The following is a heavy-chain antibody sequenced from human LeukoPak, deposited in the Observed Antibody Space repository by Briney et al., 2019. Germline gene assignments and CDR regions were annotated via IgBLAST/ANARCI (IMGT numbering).Heavy chain of an antibody. J-gene: IGHJ4*02. CDR1: GFTFSSYW. CDR2: INSDGSST. CDR3: ARRGYSYVAFDY. D-gene: IGHD5-18*01. V-gene: IGHV3-74*01. Sequence: PGGSLRLSCAASGFTFSSYWMHWVRQAPGKGLVWVSRINSDGSSTSYADSVKGRLTISRDNAKNTLYLQMNSLRAEDTAVYYCARRGYSYVAFDYWGQGTLVTVSS.